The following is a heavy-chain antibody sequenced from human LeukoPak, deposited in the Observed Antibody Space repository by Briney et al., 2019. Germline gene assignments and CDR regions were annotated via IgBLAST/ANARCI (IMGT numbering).Heavy chain of an antibody. CDR2: ISGSSSYI. Sequence: GGSLRLSCAASGFAFSNYYMNWVRQAPGKGLEWVSSISGSSSYIYYADSVKGRFTISRDNAKNSLYLQMNSLRAEDTAVYYCARDVYYYDSSGFDPWGQGTLVTVSS. CDR3: ARDVYYYDSSGFDP. D-gene: IGHD3-22*01. CDR1: GFAFSNYY. V-gene: IGHV3-21*01. J-gene: IGHJ5*02.